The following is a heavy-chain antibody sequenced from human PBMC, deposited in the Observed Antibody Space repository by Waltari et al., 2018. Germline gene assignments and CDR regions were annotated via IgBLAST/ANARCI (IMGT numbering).Heavy chain of an antibody. J-gene: IGHJ5*02. CDR2: ISAYNVTP. V-gene: IGHV1-18*01. CDR1: GYTFTSYG. Sequence: VQLVQSGAEVKKPGASVKVSCKASGYTFTSYGISWVRQAPGQGLEWMGWISAYNVTPNNEQKLQGRVTMTTDTSTSTAYMGLRSLRADDTAVYYCARVVTGTMGGYNWFDPWGQGTLVTVSS. D-gene: IGHD1-7*01. CDR3: ARVVTGTMGGYNWFDP.